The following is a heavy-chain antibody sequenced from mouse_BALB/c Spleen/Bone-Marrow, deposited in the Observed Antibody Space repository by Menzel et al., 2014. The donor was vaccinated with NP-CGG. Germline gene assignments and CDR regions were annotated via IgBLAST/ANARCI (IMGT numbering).Heavy chain of an antibody. D-gene: IGHD2-4*01. Sequence: QVQLQQSGAELVNPGASVKLSCRPSGYTFTNYWIQWVKQRPGQGLGWIGEIFPGTDTTYYNEKFKDKATLTIDTSSSTAYMQLSNLTSEDSAVYFCARNYDYDEGAWFTYWGQGTLVTVSA. CDR2: IFPGTDTT. J-gene: IGHJ3*01. CDR1: GYTFTNYW. CDR3: ARNYDYDEGAWFTY. V-gene: IGHV1S132*01.